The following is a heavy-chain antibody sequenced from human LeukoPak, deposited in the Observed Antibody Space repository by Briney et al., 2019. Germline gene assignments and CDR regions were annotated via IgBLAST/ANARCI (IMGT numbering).Heavy chain of an antibody. J-gene: IGHJ5*02. Sequence: GGSLRLSCAASGFTFSSYAMSWVHQAPGKGLEWVSAISGSGGSTYYADSVKGRFTISRDNSKNTLYLQMNSLRAEDTAVYYCAEDDLGYYYDSSGYPNWFDPWGQGTLVTVSS. CDR3: AEDDLGYYYDSSGYPNWFDP. CDR2: ISGSGGST. CDR1: GFTFSSYA. D-gene: IGHD3-22*01. V-gene: IGHV3-23*01.